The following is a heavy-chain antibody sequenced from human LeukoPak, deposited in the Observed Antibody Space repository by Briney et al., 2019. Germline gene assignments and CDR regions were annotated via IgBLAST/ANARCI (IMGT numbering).Heavy chain of an antibody. CDR3: AKAPVTTCSGAYCYPFDY. CDR1: GFTLSSYA. CDR2: ISVSGNT. Sequence: GGSLRLSCAASGFTLSSYAMSWVRQGPGKVLKWVSAISVSGNTYHADSVKGRFTISRDSSKNTLYLQMNSLRAGDAAVYYCAKAPVTTCSGAYCYPFDYWSQGTLVTVSS. V-gene: IGHV3-23*01. J-gene: IGHJ4*02. D-gene: IGHD2-15*01.